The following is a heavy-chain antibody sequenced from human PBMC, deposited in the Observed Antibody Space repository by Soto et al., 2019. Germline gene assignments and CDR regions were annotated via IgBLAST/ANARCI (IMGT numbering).Heavy chain of an antibody. Sequence: SETLSLTCTVSGGSISSYYWTWIRQHPGKGLEWIGYIYYSGSTYYNPSLKSRVTISVDTSKNQFSLKLSSVTAADTAVYYCARVCGGDCHYGMDVWGQGTTVTVSS. CDR3: ARVCGGDCHYGMDV. V-gene: IGHV4-59*06. J-gene: IGHJ6*02. D-gene: IGHD2-21*02. CDR1: GGSISSYY. CDR2: IYYSGST.